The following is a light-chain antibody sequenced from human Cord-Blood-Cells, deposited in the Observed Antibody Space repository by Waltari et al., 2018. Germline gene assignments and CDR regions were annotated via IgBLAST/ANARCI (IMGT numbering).Light chain of an antibody. Sequence: QSALTQPRSVSGSPGQSVTISCTGTSRDVGGYNYVSWYQQHPGKAPKLMINDVSKRPSGVPDRFSGSKSGNTASLTISGLQAEDEADYYCCSYAGSYVFGGGTKLTVL. CDR1: SRDVGGYNY. CDR3: CSYAGSYV. J-gene: IGLJ2*01. V-gene: IGLV2-11*01. CDR2: DVS.